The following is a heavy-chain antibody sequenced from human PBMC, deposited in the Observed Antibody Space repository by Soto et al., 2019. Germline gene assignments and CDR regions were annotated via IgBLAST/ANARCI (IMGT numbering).Heavy chain of an antibody. CDR1: GFIFRSYT. V-gene: IGHV3-64D*06. CDR2: ISSNGGST. Sequence: QAGGSLRLSCSASGFIFRSYTMYWVRQAPGKGLEYVSAISSNGGSTYDADSVKDRFIISRDNSKNTLYLQMRGLRAEDTAVYYCVKGGYGYAYSAFDVWGQGTMVTVSS. D-gene: IGHD3-16*01. CDR3: VKGGYGYAYSAFDV. J-gene: IGHJ3*01.